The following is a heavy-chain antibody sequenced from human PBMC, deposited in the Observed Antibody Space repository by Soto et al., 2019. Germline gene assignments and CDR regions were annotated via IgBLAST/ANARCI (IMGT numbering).Heavy chain of an antibody. V-gene: IGHV3-30-3*01. D-gene: IGHD3-3*01. CDR1: GFTFGSAA. Sequence: GGSLRLSCAASGFTFGSAAMHWAGQAPGKGLEWVAVISYDGSNKYYADSVKGRFTISRDNSKNTLYLQMNSLRAEDTAVYYCARDPGGTDFAEWTYCFDYWGQGT. J-gene: IGHJ4*02. CDR3: ARDPGGTDFAEWTYCFDY. CDR2: ISYDGSNK.